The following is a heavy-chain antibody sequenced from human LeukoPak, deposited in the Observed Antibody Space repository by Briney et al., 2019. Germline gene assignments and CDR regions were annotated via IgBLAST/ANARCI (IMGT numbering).Heavy chain of an antibody. Sequence: GGSLRLSCAASGFTFSNYWMTWVRQAPGKGLEWVSSISSSSYIYYADSVKGRFTISRDNAKNSLYLQMNSLRAEDTAVYYCARDAPSGYDYWGQGTLVTVSS. CDR2: ISSSSYI. V-gene: IGHV3-21*01. D-gene: IGHD3-10*01. CDR3: ARDAPSGYDY. J-gene: IGHJ4*02. CDR1: GFTFSNYW.